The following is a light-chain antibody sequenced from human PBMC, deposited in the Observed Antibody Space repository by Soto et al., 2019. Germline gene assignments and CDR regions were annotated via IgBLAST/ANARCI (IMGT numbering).Light chain of an antibody. CDR1: RNDVGGFHY. CDR3: SSYVGSNNLL. J-gene: IGLJ2*01. V-gene: IGLV2-8*01. Sequence: QSALTQPPSASGSPGQSVTISCTGTRNDVGGFHYVSWYQQHPGKAPKLIIYEVTKRPSGVPDRFSGSKFGNTASLTVSGLQAEDEADYYCSSYVGSNNLLFGGGTKLTVL. CDR2: EVT.